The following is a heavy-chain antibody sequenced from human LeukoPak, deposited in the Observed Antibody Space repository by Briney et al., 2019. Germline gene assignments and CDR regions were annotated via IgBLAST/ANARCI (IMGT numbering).Heavy chain of an antibody. D-gene: IGHD1-7*01. CDR1: GYTFTGYY. CDR3: AIIHKITKLRYSDY. V-gene: IGHV1-2*02. J-gene: IGHJ4*02. Sequence: ASVKVSCKASGYTFTGYYMHWVRQAPGQGLEWMGWINPNSGGTNYAQKFQGRVTMTRDTSISTAYMELSRLRSDDTAVYYCAIIHKITKLRYSDYWGQGTLVTVSS. CDR2: INPNSGGT.